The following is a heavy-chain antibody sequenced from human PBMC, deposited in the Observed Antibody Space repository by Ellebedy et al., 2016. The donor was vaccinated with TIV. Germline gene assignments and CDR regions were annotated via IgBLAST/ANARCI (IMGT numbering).Heavy chain of an antibody. CDR1: GFTFSSYS. V-gene: IGHV3-21*01. CDR2: ISSSSSYI. D-gene: IGHD4-17*01. J-gene: IGHJ6*02. CDR3: ARSGDYGDYASRVYYGMDV. Sequence: GESLKISCAASGFTFSSYSMNWVRQAPGKGLEWVSSISSSSSYIYYADSVKGRFTISRDNAKNSLYLQMNSLRAEDTAVYYCARSGDYGDYASRVYYGMDVWGQGTTVTVSS.